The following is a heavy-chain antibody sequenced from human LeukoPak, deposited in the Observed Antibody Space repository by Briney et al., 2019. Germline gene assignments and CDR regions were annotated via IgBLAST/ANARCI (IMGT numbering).Heavy chain of an antibody. Sequence: KTSETLSLTCAVYGGSFSDYYWTWIRQPPGKGLEWIGEINHSGSTNYNPSLKSRITISVDTSKNQFSLKLSSVTAADTAVYYCARVGPITTQNYYYYYYMDVWGKGTTVTVSS. CDR3: ARVGPITTQNYYYYYYMDV. J-gene: IGHJ6*03. CDR1: GGSFSDYY. CDR2: INHSGST. D-gene: IGHD4-11*01. V-gene: IGHV4-34*01.